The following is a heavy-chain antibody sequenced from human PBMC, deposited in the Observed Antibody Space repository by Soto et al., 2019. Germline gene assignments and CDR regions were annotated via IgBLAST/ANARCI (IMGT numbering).Heavy chain of an antibody. CDR3: ARVARIAAAGFSYYYYYMDV. V-gene: IGHV3-48*01. J-gene: IGHJ6*03. Sequence: GGSLRLSCAASGFTFSSYSMNWVRQAPGKGLEWVSYISSSSTIYYADSVKGRFTISRDNAKNSLYLQMNSLRAEDTAVYYCARVARIAAAGFSYYYYYMDVWGKGTTVTVSS. CDR2: ISSSSTI. D-gene: IGHD6-13*01. CDR1: GFTFSSYS.